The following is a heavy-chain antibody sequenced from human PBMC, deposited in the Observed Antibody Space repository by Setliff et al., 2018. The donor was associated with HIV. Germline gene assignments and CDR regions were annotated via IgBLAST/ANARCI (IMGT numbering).Heavy chain of an antibody. V-gene: IGHV1-18*01. D-gene: IGHD3-22*01. CDR1: GYTFTSYG. CDR3: ARYDSSGYYPSNYYYGMDV. CDR2: ISALNGRT. Sequence: PSVKVSCKASGYTFTSYGISWVRQAPGQGLEWMGWISALNGRTNYAQKLQGRVTMTTDTSTSTVYMDLRSLRSDDTAVYYCARYDSSGYYPSNYYYGMDVWGQGTTVTVSS. J-gene: IGHJ6*02.